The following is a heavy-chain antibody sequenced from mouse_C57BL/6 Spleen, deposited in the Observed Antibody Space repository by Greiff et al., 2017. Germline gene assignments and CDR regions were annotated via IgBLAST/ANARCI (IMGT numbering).Heavy chain of an antibody. J-gene: IGHJ4*01. CDR3: AREWRDITTDYCAMDY. D-gene: IGHD1-1*01. V-gene: IGHV1-82*01. CDR2: IYPGDGDT. Sequence: QVQLQQSGPELVKPGASVKISCKASGYAFSSSWMNWVKPRPGKGLEWIGRIYPGDGDTNYNGKFTGKATLTADNSSSTAYRQLSSLTSEDAAVYFCAREWRDITTDYCAMDYWGQGTSVTVSA. CDR1: GYAFSSSW.